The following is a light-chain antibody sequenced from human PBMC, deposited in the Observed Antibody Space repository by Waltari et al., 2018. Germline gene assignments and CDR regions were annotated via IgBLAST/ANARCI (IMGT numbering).Light chain of an antibody. CDR3: QSYDSSHWV. CDR2: GNI. J-gene: IGLJ3*02. CDR1: HSNIRAGSD. Sequence: QSVLTQPPSVSGAPGQRVTISCARSHSNIRAGSDVHWYQHLPGTAPKLLIYGNINRPSGVPDRFSGSKSGTSASLAITGLQADDEADYYCQSYDSSHWVFGGGTKLTVL. V-gene: IGLV1-40*01.